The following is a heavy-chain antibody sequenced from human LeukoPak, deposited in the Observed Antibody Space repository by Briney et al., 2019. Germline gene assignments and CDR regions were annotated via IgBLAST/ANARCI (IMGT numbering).Heavy chain of an antibody. CDR2: ISSSGSTI. D-gene: IGHD3-10*02. CDR3: AELGITMIGGV. CDR1: GFTFDDYD. Sequence: QSGGSLRLSCAASGFTFDDYDMSWVRQAPGKGLEWVSYISSSGSTIYYADSVKGRFTISRDNAKNSLYPQMNSLRAEDTAVYYCAELGITMIGGVWGKGTTVTISS. V-gene: IGHV3-48*03. J-gene: IGHJ6*04.